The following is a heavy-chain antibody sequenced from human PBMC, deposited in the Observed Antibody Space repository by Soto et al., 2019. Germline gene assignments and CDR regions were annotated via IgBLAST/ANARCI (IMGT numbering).Heavy chain of an antibody. CDR2: ISYDGSNQ. V-gene: IGHV3-30*18. Sequence: GGSLRLSCAASGFTFNIYGMHWVRQAPDKGLEWVALISYDGSNQYYADSVKGRFTISRDNSKNTLFLQMNSLRADDTAVYYCAKDQASGQGSFDSWGQGTLVTVSA. CDR3: AKDQASGQGSFDS. CDR1: GFTFNIYG. J-gene: IGHJ4*02.